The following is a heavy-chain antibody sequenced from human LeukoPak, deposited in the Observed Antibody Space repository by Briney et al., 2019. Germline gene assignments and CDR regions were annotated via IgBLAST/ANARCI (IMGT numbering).Heavy chain of an antibody. CDR3: ARASNYDYVWGSHPTSAAGEYYFDY. CDR1: GGSISSYY. Sequence: SETLSLTCTVSGGSISSYYWSWIRQPAGKGLEWIGRIYTSGSTNYNPSLKSRVTMSVDTSKNQFSLKLSSVTAADTAVYYCARASNYDYVWGSHPTSAAGEYYFDYWGQGTLVTVSS. D-gene: IGHD3-16*01. CDR2: IYTSGST. V-gene: IGHV4-4*07. J-gene: IGHJ4*02.